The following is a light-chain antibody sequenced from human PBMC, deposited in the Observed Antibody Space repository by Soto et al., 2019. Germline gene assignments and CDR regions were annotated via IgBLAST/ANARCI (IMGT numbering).Light chain of an antibody. CDR2: DII. J-gene: IGLJ2*01. Sequence: QSVLTQPASVSGSPGQSITISCTGTSSDIGAFTSVSWYQQHPGKAPKLIIYDIIHRPSGVSDRFSGSKSVTTASLTVSGLQPEDEANYYCSSYSRTTTLVVFGGGTKLTVL. CDR1: SSDIGAFTS. CDR3: SSYSRTTTLVV. V-gene: IGLV2-14*03.